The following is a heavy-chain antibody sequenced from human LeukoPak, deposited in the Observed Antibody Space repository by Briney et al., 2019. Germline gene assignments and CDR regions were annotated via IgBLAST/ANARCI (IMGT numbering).Heavy chain of an antibody. CDR2: ISSGSNTV. D-gene: IGHD2-21*02. CDR3: ARDRGAYCGGDCPPY. J-gene: IGHJ4*02. CDR1: GFTFSSYS. Sequence: QPGGSLKLSCAASGFTFSSYSMNWVRQAPGKGLEWISYISSGSNTVYYADSVKGRFAISRDNAKNSLYLQMNSLRDEDTDVYYCARDRGAYCGGDCPPYWGQGTLVTVSS. V-gene: IGHV3-48*02.